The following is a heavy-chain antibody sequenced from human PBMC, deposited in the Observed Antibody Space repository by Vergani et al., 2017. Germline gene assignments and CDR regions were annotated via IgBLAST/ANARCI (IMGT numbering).Heavy chain of an antibody. V-gene: IGHV4-34*01. Sequence: QLQLQESGPGLVKPSETLSLTCAVYGGSFSGYYWSWIRQPPGKGLEWIGEINHSGSTNYNPSLKSRVTISVDTSKNQFSLKLSSVTAADTAVYYCARVEGRYWYFDLWGRGTLVTVSS. CDR2: INHSGST. D-gene: IGHD5-24*01. J-gene: IGHJ2*01. CDR1: GGSFSGYY. CDR3: ARVEGRYWYFDL.